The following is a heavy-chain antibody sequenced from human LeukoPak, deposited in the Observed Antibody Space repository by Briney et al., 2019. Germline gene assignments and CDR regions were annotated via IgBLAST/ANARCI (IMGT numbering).Heavy chain of an antibody. J-gene: IGHJ6*03. CDR2: INHSGST. CDR1: GGSFSGFY. D-gene: IGHD5-18*01. Sequence: SETLSLTCAVYGGSFSGFYWTWIRQPPGKGLEWIGEINHSGSTNYNPSLESRVTISVDTSKNQFSLKLSSVTAAETAVYYCAREGRYRYGYNEYHLYMDIWGKGTTVTVSS. V-gene: IGHV4-34*01. CDR3: AREGRYRYGYNEYHLYMDI.